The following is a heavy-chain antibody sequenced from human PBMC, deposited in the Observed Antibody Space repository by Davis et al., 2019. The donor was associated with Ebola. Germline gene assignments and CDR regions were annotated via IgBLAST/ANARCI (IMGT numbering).Heavy chain of an antibody. D-gene: IGHD3-10*01. CDR1: GFTVSSNY. V-gene: IGHV3-21*01. Sequence: GESLKISCAASGFTVSSNYMSWVRQAPGKGLEWVSSISSSSSYIYYADSVKGRFTISRDNAKNSLYLQMNSLRAEDTAVYYCAREYYYGSGSYGLDPWGQGTLVTVSS. J-gene: IGHJ5*02. CDR3: AREYYYGSGSYGLDP. CDR2: ISSSSSYI.